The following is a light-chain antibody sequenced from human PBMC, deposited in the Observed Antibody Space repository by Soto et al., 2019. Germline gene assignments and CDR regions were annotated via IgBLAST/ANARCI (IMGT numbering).Light chain of an antibody. CDR2: GAS. J-gene: IGKJ1*01. V-gene: IGKV3-20*01. CDR3: QQYGSSLTWT. CDR1: QSVGSN. Sequence: EIVMPQSPATLSASPGERAPLSCRASQSVGSNLAWYQQKPGQAPRLLIYGASSRATGIPDRFSGSGSGTDFTLTISRLEPEDFAVYYCQQYGSSLTWTFGQGTKVDIK.